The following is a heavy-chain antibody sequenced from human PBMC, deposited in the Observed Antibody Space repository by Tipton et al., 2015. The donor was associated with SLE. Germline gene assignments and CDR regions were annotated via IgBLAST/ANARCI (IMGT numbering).Heavy chain of an antibody. D-gene: IGHD6-6*01. CDR1: GGSISSSSYY. CDR2: IYYSGST. J-gene: IGHJ4*02. Sequence: TLSLTCTVSGGSISSSSYYWGWIRQPPGKGLEWVGSIYYSGSTYYNPSLKSRVTISVDTSKNQFSLKLSSVTAADTAMYFCAREVRQLLIYFDSWGQGTLVTVSS. CDR3: AREVRQLLIYFDS. V-gene: IGHV4-39*07.